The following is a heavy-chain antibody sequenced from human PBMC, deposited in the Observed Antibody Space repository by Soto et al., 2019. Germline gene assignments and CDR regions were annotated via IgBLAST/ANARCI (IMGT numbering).Heavy chain of an antibody. D-gene: IGHD2-2*01. J-gene: IGHJ4*02. CDR3: TRDPAAAAAYYFDY. CDR2: ISYGESKK. Sequence: PGGSLRLSCAASGFTFSSYAMHWVRQAPDKGLEWVAVISYGESKKYYTDSVKGRFTISRDNSRNTLYLQMNSPRPEDTAVYYCTRDPAAAAAYYFDYWGQGTLVTVSS. V-gene: IGHV3-30-3*01. CDR1: GFTFSSYA.